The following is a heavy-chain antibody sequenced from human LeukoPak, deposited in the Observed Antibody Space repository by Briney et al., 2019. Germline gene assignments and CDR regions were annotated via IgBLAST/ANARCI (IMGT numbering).Heavy chain of an antibody. J-gene: IGHJ2*01. Sequence: QPGGSLRLSCAASGFTFSSYAMSWVRQAPGKGLEWVANIKEDGSEKYDVDSVKGRFTISRDNTKNSLYLQMNSLRAEDMALYFCATLRWYGSAWNWYFDLWGRGTLVTVSS. CDR3: ATLRWYGSAWNWYFDL. V-gene: IGHV3-7*01. CDR2: IKEDGSEK. CDR1: GFTFSSYA. D-gene: IGHD6-25*01.